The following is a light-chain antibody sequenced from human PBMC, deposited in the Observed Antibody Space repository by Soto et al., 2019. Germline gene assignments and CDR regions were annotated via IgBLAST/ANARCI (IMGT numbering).Light chain of an antibody. Sequence: DIQMTQCPSPLSAPVGDRATITCRASQSVGSWLAWYEQKPGKAPKLLIYKASSLERGVPSRFSGSESGTEFTLTISNLQPDDFATYYCQQYHKFWTCGQGKKVEIK. CDR2: KAS. J-gene: IGKJ1*01. CDR1: QSVGSW. V-gene: IGKV1-5*03. CDR3: QQYHKFWT.